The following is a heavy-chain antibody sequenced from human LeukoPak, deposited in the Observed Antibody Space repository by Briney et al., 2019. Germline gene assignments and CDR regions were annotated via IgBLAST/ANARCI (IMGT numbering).Heavy chain of an antibody. D-gene: IGHD3-10*01. CDR3: ARYGSSGNLDY. CDR2: IYYSGST. Sequence: SETLPLTCTVSGGSISGYYWSWIRQPPGKGLEWIGYIYYSGSTSYNPSLKSRVTISVDTSKNQFSLKLSSVAAADTAVYYCARYGSSGNLDYWGQGTLVTVSS. J-gene: IGHJ4*02. CDR1: GGSISGYY. V-gene: IGHV4-59*08.